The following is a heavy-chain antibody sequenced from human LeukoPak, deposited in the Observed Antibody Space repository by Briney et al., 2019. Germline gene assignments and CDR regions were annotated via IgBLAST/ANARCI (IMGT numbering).Heavy chain of an antibody. Sequence: GASVKISCKASGYTLTSYGISWVRQAPGQGLEWMGWISAYNGNTNYAQKLQGRVTMTTDTSTSTAYMELRSLRSDDTAVYYCARGRYFDWLIHISNGYYYYMDVWGKGTTVTVSS. CDR1: GYTLTSYG. J-gene: IGHJ6*03. CDR3: ARGRYFDWLIHISNGYYYYMDV. D-gene: IGHD3-9*01. CDR2: ISAYNGNT. V-gene: IGHV1-18*01.